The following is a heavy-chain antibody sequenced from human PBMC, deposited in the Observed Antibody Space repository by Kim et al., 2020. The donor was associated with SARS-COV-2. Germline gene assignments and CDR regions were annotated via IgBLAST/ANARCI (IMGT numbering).Heavy chain of an antibody. Sequence: GGSLRLSCAASGFTFDDYAMHWVRQAPGKGLEWVSGISWNSGSIGYADSVKGRFTISRDNAKNSLYLQMNSLRAEDTALYYCAKAGYYDYVWGSYRYDYSYYYGMDVWGQGTTVTVSS. V-gene: IGHV3-9*01. CDR3: AKAGYYDYVWGSYRYDYSYYYGMDV. CDR1: GFTFDDYA. J-gene: IGHJ6*02. D-gene: IGHD3-16*02. CDR2: ISWNSGSI.